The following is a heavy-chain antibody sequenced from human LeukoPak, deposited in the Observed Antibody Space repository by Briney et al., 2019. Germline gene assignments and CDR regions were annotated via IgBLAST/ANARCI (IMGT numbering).Heavy chain of an antibody. D-gene: IGHD3-3*01. J-gene: IGHJ6*03. CDR2: IYTSGST. Sequence: PSQTLSLTCTVSGGSISSGSYYWSWIRQPAGKGLEWIGRIYTSGSTNYNPSLKSRVTISVDTSKNQFSLKLSSVTAADTAVYYCARDRYDSKRYYYYMDAWGKGTTVTVSS. CDR3: ARDRYDSKRYYYYMDA. V-gene: IGHV4-61*02. CDR1: GGSISSGSYY.